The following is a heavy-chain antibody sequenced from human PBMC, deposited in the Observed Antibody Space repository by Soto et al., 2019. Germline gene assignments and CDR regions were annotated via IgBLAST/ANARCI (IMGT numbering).Heavy chain of an antibody. CDR3: ARRVVWFGRSEGGMDV. CDR1: GGSISSSSYY. J-gene: IGHJ6*02. CDR2: IYYSGST. Sequence: QLQLQESGPGLVKPSETLSLTCTVSGGSISSSSYYWGWIRQPPGKGLEWIGSIYYSGSTYYNPSLKHRVTLSVDTSKNQFSLKLSSVTAADTAVYYCARRVVWFGRSEGGMDVWGQGTTVTVSS. V-gene: IGHV4-39*01. D-gene: IGHD3-10*01.